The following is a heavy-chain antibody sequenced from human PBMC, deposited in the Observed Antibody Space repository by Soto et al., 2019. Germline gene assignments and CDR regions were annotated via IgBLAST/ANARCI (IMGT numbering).Heavy chain of an antibody. CDR3: VRAWGYAFDF. CDR1: GGSISSYY. CDR2: IYYSGST. V-gene: IGHV4-59*01. J-gene: IGHJ3*01. D-gene: IGHD7-27*01. Sequence: SETLSLTCTVSGGSISSYYWSWIRQPPGKGLEWIGYIYYSGSTNYNPSLKSRVTISVDTSKNQFSLRLSSVTAADTAVYYCVRAWGYAFDFWGQGTMVTVSS.